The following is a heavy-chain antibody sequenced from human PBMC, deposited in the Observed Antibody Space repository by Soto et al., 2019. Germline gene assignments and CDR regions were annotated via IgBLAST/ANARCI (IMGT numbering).Heavy chain of an antibody. V-gene: IGHV3-48*03. D-gene: IGHD3-10*01. J-gene: IGHJ4*02. CDR1: GFTFRSSE. CDR2: ISSSGTTT. Sequence: GESLRLSCAVSGFTFRSSEMNWVRQAPGKGLEWVSYISSSGTTTHYADSVRGRFTISRDSAMHSLYLQMSSLRAEDTAVYYCAREXQGGYSGSGTYSYYFDYWGQGTLVTVSS. CDR3: AREXQGGYSGSGTYSYYFDY.